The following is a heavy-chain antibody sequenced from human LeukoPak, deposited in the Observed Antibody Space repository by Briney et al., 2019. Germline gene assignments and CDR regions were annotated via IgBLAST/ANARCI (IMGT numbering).Heavy chain of an antibody. CDR2: IYYSGST. J-gene: IGHJ4*02. D-gene: IGHD3-10*01. V-gene: IGHV4-59*01. CDR1: GGSISSYY. Sequence: SETLSLTCTVSGGSISSYYWSWIRQPPGKGLEWIGYIYYSGSTNYNPSLKSRVTISVDTSKNQFSLKLSSVTAADTAVYYCARAPHYYGSGSYVYWGQGTLVTVSS. CDR3: ARAPHYYGSGSYVY.